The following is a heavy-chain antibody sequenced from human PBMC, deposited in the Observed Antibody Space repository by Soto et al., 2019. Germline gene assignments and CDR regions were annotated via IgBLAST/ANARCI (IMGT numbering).Heavy chain of an antibody. CDR2: IYPGDSDT. Sequence: PGESLKISCKGSGYTFTDYWIGWVRQLPGKGLEWMGIIYPGDSDTRYSPSFQGHVTITVDKSTNTAYLQWNTLKASDTAMYYCAGRVIVATSGEFDPWGQGTLVTVSS. J-gene: IGHJ5*02. V-gene: IGHV5-51*01. CDR3: AGRVIVATSGEFDP. D-gene: IGHD5-12*01. CDR1: GYTFTDYW.